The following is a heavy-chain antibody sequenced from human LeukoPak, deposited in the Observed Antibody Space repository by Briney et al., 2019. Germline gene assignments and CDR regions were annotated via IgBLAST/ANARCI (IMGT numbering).Heavy chain of an antibody. Sequence: GRSLRLSCAASGFTFDDYAMHWVRQAPGKGLEWVSGISWNSGSIGYADSVKGRFTIPRDNAKNSLYLQMNSLRAEDTALYYCAKVGYYYDSSGYSEAFDYWGQGTLVTVSS. J-gene: IGHJ4*02. CDR3: AKVGYYYDSSGYSEAFDY. D-gene: IGHD3-22*01. CDR2: ISWNSGSI. CDR1: GFTFDDYA. V-gene: IGHV3-9*01.